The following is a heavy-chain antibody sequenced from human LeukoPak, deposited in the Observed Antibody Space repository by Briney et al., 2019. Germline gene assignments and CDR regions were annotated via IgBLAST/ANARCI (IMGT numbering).Heavy chain of an antibody. CDR3: ATLRITMIRADAFDI. Sequence: GASVKVSCKASGYTFTSYDINWVRQATGQGLEWMGWMNPNSGNTGYAQKFQGRVTMTRNTSISTAYMELSSLRSEDTAVYYCATLRITMIRADAFDIWGQGTMVTVSS. J-gene: IGHJ3*02. D-gene: IGHD3-22*01. V-gene: IGHV1-8*01. CDR1: GYTFTSYD. CDR2: MNPNSGNT.